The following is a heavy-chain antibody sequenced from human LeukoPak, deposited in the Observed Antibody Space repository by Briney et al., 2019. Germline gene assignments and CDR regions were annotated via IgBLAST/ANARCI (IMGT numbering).Heavy chain of an antibody. CDR2: IWYDGSNK. CDR3: GRYSNGWYAGDY. CDR1: GFTFSSYG. Sequence: PGGSLRLSCAASGFTFSSYGMHWVRQAPGKGLEWVAIIWYDGSNKYYADSVKGRFTISRDNSKNTLYLQMNSLRAEDTAVYYCGRYSNGWYAGDYWGQGALVTVSS. J-gene: IGHJ4*02. V-gene: IGHV3-33*01. D-gene: IGHD6-19*01.